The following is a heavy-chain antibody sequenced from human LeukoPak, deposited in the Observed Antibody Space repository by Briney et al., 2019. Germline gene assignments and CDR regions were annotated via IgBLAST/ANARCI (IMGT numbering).Heavy chain of an antibody. D-gene: IGHD3-10*01. J-gene: IGHJ4*02. CDR3: ARGMRLVRGLMFDY. CDR2: IKQDGSEK. CDR1: GFTFSSYG. V-gene: IGHV3-7*04. Sequence: GGSLRLSCAASGFTFSSYGMSWVRQAPGKGLEWVANIKQDGSEKYYVDSVKGRCTISRDNAKNSLYLQMNSLRAEDTDVYYCARGMRLVRGLMFDYWGQGTLVTVSS.